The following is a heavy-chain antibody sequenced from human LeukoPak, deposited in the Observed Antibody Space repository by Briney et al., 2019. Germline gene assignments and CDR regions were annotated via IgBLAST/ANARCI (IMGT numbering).Heavy chain of an antibody. CDR2: INSDGIST. CDR1: VFTFRSYW. V-gene: IGHV3-74*01. Sequence: GGPLRLSCAASVFTFRSYWMHWVRQAPGKGLVWVSRINSDGISTSYAHSVKGRFTISRDNAKNTLYLQMNSLRADDTAVYYCAKGGATVIDYWGQGTLVTVSS. CDR3: AKGGATVIDY. D-gene: IGHD4-17*01. J-gene: IGHJ4*02.